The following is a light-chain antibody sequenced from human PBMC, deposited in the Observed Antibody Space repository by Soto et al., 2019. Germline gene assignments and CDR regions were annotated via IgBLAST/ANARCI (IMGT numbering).Light chain of an antibody. CDR1: QSISIL. CDR3: QHYNDFSWT. V-gene: IGKV1-5*03. J-gene: IGKJ1*01. CDR2: ATS. Sequence: DIHLTQSPSTLSASVGDRVTITCRASQSISILLAWYQQKPGKSPNLLISATSTLETDVPSRFSGSGSGTEFTLTFSGLQPDDSATYYCQHYNDFSWTFGQGTKVEIK.